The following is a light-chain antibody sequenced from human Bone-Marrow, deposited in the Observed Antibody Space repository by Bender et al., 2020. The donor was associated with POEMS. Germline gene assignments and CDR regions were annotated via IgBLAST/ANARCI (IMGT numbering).Light chain of an antibody. CDR1: ALSRNY. Sequence: SYDLTQPPSVSVSPGQTARIPCSGDALSRNYAYWYHQKSGQAPVLVIYDDKDRPSGIPERFSGSNSGNTATLSISRVEAGDEADYYCQVWDGRSDLWVFGGGTKLTDL. J-gene: IGLJ3*02. CDR3: QVWDGRSDLWV. CDR2: DDK. V-gene: IGLV3-21*02.